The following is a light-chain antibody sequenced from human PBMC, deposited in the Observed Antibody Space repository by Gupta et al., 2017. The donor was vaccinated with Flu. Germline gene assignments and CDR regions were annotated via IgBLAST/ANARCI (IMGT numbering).Light chain of an antibody. CDR2: AAS. V-gene: IGKV3-20*01. J-gene: IGKJ4*01. CDR3: QQDASSPLT. Sequence: EIVVTQAPGTLSLSPGERATLSCRASQSVISDYLAWYQQKPGQPPRLLIYAASHRATGIPDSFSGGGSGTDFTLTISRLEPEDCAVYYCQQDASSPLTFGGGTKVEIK. CDR1: QSVISDY.